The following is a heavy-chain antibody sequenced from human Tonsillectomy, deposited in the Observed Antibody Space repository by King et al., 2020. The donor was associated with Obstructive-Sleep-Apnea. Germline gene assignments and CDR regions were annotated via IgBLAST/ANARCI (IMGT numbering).Heavy chain of an antibody. CDR1: GLTFSSYG. J-gene: IGHJ6*02. Sequence: VQLVESGGGVVQPGRSLRLSCAASGLTFSSYGIHWVRQAPGKGLEWVAVISYDGTNKYYGDSVKGRFTISRDNSKNTLYLQMNSLRAEDTAVYYCAKDQGWGNYYYYAMDVWGQGTTVTVSS. CDR2: ISYDGTNK. D-gene: IGHD3-16*01. V-gene: IGHV3-30*18. CDR3: AKDQGWGNYYYYAMDV.